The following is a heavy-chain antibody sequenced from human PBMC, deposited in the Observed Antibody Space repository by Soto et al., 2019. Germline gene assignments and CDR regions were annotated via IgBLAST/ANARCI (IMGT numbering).Heavy chain of an antibody. V-gene: IGHV3-30-3*02. D-gene: IGHD4-17*01. CDR2: VSYDGRNK. J-gene: IGHJ3*02. CDR3: AKRDSSDYYDVFDI. Sequence: QVQLVESGGGVVQPGRSLRLSCAASGFTFSTYALHWVRQAPGKGLEWVAIVSYDGRNKYYADSVKGRFTISRDNSNNTLYLQMNSVTADDTAVYYCAKRDSSDYYDVFDIWGQGTMVTVSS. CDR1: GFTFSTYA.